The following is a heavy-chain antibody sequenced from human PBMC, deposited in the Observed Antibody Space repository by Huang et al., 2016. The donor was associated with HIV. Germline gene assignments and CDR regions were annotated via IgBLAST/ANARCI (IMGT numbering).Heavy chain of an antibody. CDR3: ASQHIGAAATWF. J-gene: IGHJ4*02. Sequence: QLQLQESGPGQVKPSETLSLTCTVSGDFISSTNYYWGWIRQSPGKGLGWVGSVYQIGSTNYTPSLKGRVTLSVDTSRNQFSQRLNSVTAADTAVYYCASQHIGAAATWFWGRGTQVAVSS. V-gene: IGHV4-39*01. CDR2: VYQIGST. D-gene: IGHD6-13*01. CDR1: GDFISSTNYY.